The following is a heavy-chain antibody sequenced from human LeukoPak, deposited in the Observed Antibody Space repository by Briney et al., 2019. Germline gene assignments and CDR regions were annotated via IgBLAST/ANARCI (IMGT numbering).Heavy chain of an antibody. J-gene: IGHJ5*02. D-gene: IGHD4-11*01. V-gene: IGHV4-59*01. CDR3: ARVLQAPYNWFDP. Sequence: SETLSLTCTVSGGSISSYYWSWIRQPPGKGLEWIGYIYYSGSTNYNPSLKSRVTISVDTSKNQFSLKLSSVTAADTAVYYCARVLQAPYNWFDPWGQGTLVTVSS. CDR1: GGSISSYY. CDR2: IYYSGST.